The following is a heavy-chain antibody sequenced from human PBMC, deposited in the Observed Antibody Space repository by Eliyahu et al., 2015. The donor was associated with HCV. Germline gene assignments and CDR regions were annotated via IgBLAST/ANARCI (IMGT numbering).Heavy chain of an antibody. CDR3: ARHVMPYSSGWYYDP. CDR1: GGSISSSSYY. CDR2: IYYSGST. Sequence: QLQLQESGPGLVKPSETLSLTCTVSGGSISSSSYYWGWIRQPPGKGLEWIGGIYYSGSTHYNPSLKSRVTISVDTSKNQFSLKLSSVTAADTAVYYCARHVMPYSSGWYYDPWGQGTLVTVSS. D-gene: IGHD6-19*01. V-gene: IGHV4-39*01. J-gene: IGHJ5*02.